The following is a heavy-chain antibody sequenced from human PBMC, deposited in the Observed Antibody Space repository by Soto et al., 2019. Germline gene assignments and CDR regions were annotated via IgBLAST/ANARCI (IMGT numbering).Heavy chain of an antibody. V-gene: IGHV3-23*01. CDR1: GFTFSSLW. Sequence: PGGSLRLSCAASGFTFSSLWMSWVRQAPGKGLEWVSDINHSGGNTYYADSVKGRFTISRDNSKNTLYLQMNSLRAEDTAVYYCVYCSSTSCYRVYYYYYYMDVWGKGTTVTVSS. CDR3: VYCSSTSCYRVYYYYYYMDV. J-gene: IGHJ6*03. D-gene: IGHD2-2*02. CDR2: INHSGGNT.